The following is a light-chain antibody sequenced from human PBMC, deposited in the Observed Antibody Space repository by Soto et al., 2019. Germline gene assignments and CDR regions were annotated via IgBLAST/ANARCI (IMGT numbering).Light chain of an antibody. CDR1: QSVSSY. CDR2: DAS. V-gene: IGKV3-11*01. J-gene: IGKJ4*01. CDR3: QQRSNWPLT. Sequence: ETVLTQSPATLSLSPGERATLSCRASQSVSSYLAWYQQKPGQAPPLLIYDASNRATGIPARFSGSGSGTDFPLTISSLEPEDFAVYYCQQRSNWPLTFGGGTKVEIK.